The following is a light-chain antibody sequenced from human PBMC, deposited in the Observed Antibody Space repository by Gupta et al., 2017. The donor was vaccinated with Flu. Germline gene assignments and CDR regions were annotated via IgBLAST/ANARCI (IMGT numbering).Light chain of an antibody. Sequence: EIVLTQSPATLSLSPGERATLSCRASQSVSSYLAWYQQKPGQAPRLLIYDASNSATGSTARFSGSGYGKDVTLTISSREQEDFAVYYCQQRSNWPPHSFGQGTKMEIK. V-gene: IGKV3-11*01. CDR3: QQRSNWPPHS. J-gene: IGKJ2*03. CDR1: QSVSSY. CDR2: DAS.